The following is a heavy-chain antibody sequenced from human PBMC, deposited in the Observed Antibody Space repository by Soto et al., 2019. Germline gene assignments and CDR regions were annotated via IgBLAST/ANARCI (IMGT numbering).Heavy chain of an antibody. V-gene: IGHV4-39*01. Sequence: QLQLQESGPGLVKPSETLSLTCTVSGGSISSSSYYWGWIRKPPGKGLEWIGSIYYSGSTYYNPSLKSRVTISVDTSKNLSSLKLSSVTAADTAVYYCARLIDYEFDYWGQGTLVTVSS. CDR1: GGSISSSSYY. J-gene: IGHJ4*02. D-gene: IGHD4-17*01. CDR2: IYYSGST. CDR3: ARLIDYEFDY.